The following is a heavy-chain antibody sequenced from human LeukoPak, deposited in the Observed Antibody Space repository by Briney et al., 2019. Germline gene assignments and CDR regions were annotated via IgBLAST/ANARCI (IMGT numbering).Heavy chain of an antibody. CDR3: ARGAWTFDY. D-gene: IGHD3/OR15-3a*01. CDR1: GFTFSSYW. Sequence: GGSLRLSCVASGFTFSSYWMSWVRQAPGKGLEWVANIKQDGSEKYYVDSVKGRFTISRDNAKNSLYLQTNSLRAEDTAVYYCARGAWTFDYWGQGTLVSVSS. J-gene: IGHJ4*02. V-gene: IGHV3-7*01. CDR2: IKQDGSEK.